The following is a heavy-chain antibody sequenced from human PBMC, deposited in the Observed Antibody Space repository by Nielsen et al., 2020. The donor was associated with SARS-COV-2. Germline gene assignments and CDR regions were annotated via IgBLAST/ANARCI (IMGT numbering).Heavy chain of an antibody. V-gene: IGHV3-30*03. CDR1: GFTFSSYA. J-gene: IGHJ4*02. D-gene: IGHD6-19*01. CDR2: ISYDGNNK. CDR3: AGSGSGWYNFDS. Sequence: GESLKISCAASGFTFSSYAMSWVRQAPGNGLEWVAIISYDGNNKYADSVKGRFTISRDNSKNTLYLEMTSLRADDTAVFYCAGSGSGWYNFDSWGQGTLVTVSS.